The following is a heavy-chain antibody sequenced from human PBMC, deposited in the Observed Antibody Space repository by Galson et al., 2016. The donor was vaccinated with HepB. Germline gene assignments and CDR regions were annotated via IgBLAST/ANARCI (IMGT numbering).Heavy chain of an antibody. CDR1: GFPFSSYA. Sequence: SLRLSCAASGFPFSSYAMHWVRQAPGKGLEWVAFISHDGDNKFYADSVRGRFTISRDNSKNTLSLQMNNLRAEDTAVFHCAKAHTFFYYDSRGVIDYWGRGTMVTVSS. CDR2: ISHDGDNK. CDR3: AKAHTFFYYDSRGVIDY. V-gene: IGHV3-30*18. J-gene: IGHJ4*02. D-gene: IGHD3-22*01.